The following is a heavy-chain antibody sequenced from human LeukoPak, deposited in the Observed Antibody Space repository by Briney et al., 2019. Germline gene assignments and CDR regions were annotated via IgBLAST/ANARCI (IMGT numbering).Heavy chain of an antibody. Sequence: GGSLRLSCAASGFTFSSYAMHWVRQAPGKGLEWVAVISYDGSNKYYADSVKGRFTISRDNSKNTLYLQMNSLRAEDTAVYYCARGRSNHYFDYWGQGTLVTVSS. V-gene: IGHV3-30-3*01. CDR3: ARGRSNHYFDY. D-gene: IGHD4-11*01. CDR2: ISYDGSNK. CDR1: GFTFSSYA. J-gene: IGHJ4*02.